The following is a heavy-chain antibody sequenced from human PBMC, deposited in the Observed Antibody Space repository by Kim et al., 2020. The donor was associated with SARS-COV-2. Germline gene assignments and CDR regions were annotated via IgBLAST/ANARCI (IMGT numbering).Heavy chain of an antibody. Sequence: ALSVKGRFTIARDNSKSTLYLQMNSLRAEDTAVYYCAKESGYSYGTVDYWGQGTLVTVSS. D-gene: IGHD5-18*01. CDR3: AKESGYSYGTVDY. V-gene: IGHV3-30*02. J-gene: IGHJ4*02.